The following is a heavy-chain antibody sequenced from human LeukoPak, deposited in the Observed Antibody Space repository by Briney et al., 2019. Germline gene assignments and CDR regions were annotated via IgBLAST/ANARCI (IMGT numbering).Heavy chain of an antibody. CDR3: ARRDFDY. V-gene: IGHV3-7*01. J-gene: IGHJ4*02. Sequence: GGSLRLSCAASGFTFSSYGMHWVRQAPGKGLEWVANIKQDGSEKYYVDSVKGRFTISRDNAKNSLYLQMNSLRAEDTAVYYCARRDFDYWGQGTLVTVSS. CDR1: GFTFSSYG. CDR2: IKQDGSEK.